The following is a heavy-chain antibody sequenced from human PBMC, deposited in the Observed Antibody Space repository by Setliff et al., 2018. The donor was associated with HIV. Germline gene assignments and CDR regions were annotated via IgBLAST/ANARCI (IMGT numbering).Heavy chain of an antibody. V-gene: IGHV3-49*04. CDR3: TRDQPVLLWFGEWGSGWYDY. Sequence: PGESLRLSCTASGFTFGDYAMSWVRQAPGKGLEWVGFIRSKAYGGTTEYAASVKGRFTISRDDSKSIAYLQMNSLKTEDTAVYYCTRDQPVLLWFGEWGSGWYDYWGQGTLVTVSS. D-gene: IGHD3-10*01. CDR1: GFTFGDYA. J-gene: IGHJ4*02. CDR2: IRSKAYGGTT.